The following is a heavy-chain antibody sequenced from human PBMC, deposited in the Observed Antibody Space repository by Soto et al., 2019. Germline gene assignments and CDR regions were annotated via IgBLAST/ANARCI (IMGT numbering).Heavy chain of an antibody. Sequence: SGPTLVNPTQTLTLTCTFSGFSLSTSGVSVSWIRQPPGKALEWLALIDWDEDQYYSTSLKTRLTISKETSKNQVVLTMTNMDPVDTATYYCERTGRTKGSDYWGQGTLVTVSS. CDR2: IDWDEDQ. D-gene: IGHD1-26*01. V-gene: IGHV2-70*01. J-gene: IGHJ4*02. CDR1: GFSLSTSGVS. CDR3: ERTGRTKGSDY.